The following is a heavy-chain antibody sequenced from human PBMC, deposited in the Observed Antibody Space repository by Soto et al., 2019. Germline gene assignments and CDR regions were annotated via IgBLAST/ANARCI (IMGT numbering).Heavy chain of an antibody. CDR2: INWNGGST. Sequence: PGGSLRLSCAASGFTFDDYGMSWVRQAPGKGLEWVSGINWNGGSTGYADSVKGRFTISRDNAKNSLYLQMNSLRAEDTAVYYCARDRIVVVPAARVRTIDYWGRGTLVTVSS. CDR3: ARDRIVVVPAARVRTIDY. J-gene: IGHJ4*02. V-gene: IGHV3-20*04. CDR1: GFTFDDYG. D-gene: IGHD2-2*01.